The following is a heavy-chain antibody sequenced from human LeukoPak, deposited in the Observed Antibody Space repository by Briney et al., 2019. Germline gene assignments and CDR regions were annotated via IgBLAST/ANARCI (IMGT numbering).Heavy chain of an antibody. Sequence: WGSLRLSCATSGYTFSSYAMSWVRQAPGKGLEWVSVISGSGGSTSYAESVKGQFTISRDNSKSTLFLQMNSLRAEDTAIYYCAKVPPPWYSSRDDNYYMDVWGKGTTVTVSS. CDR1: GYTFSSYA. J-gene: IGHJ6*03. CDR3: AKVPPPWYSSRDDNYYMDV. D-gene: IGHD6-13*01. V-gene: IGHV3-23*01. CDR2: ISGSGGST.